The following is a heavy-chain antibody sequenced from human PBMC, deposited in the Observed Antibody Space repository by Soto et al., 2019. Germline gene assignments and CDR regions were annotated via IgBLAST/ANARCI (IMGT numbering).Heavy chain of an antibody. CDR3: ARATIAGRSFDY. V-gene: IGHV4-31*02. CDR2: IYYSGTT. D-gene: IGHD6-6*01. J-gene: IGHJ4*02. Sequence: WTWIRQHPGQGLEWIGYIYYSGTTYYNPSLKSRITISIDTSKNQFSLELSSVTAADTAVYYCARATIAGRSFDYWGQGTLVTVSS.